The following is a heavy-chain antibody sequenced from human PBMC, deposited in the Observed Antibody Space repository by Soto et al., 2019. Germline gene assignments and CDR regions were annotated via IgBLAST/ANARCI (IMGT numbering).Heavy chain of an antibody. CDR1: GFSLSTSGVG. Sequence: QITLKESGPTLVKPTQTLTLTCTFSGFSLSTSGVGVGWIRQPPGKALEWLALIYWDDDKRYSPSLKSRLTITKATSKYQVVLTMTNMDPVDTPTYYCAHRRGGYDSGWFDPWGQGTLVTVSS. D-gene: IGHD3-3*01. J-gene: IGHJ5*02. CDR3: AHRRGGYDSGWFDP. CDR2: IYWDDDK. V-gene: IGHV2-5*02.